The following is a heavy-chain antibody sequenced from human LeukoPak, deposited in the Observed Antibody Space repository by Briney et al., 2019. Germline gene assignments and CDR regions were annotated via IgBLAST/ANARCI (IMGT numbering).Heavy chain of an antibody. D-gene: IGHD3-22*01. CDR1: GDSITYFY. CDR2: ISSSGST. Sequence: SETLSLTCSVSGDSITYFYWSWIRQAAGKGLEWIGRISSSGSTDYNASLKSRVTMSVDTSKNQLSLKVISVTAADTAVYYCARARFRLTMYYYDSSGFAFDIWGQGTMVTVSS. V-gene: IGHV4-4*07. CDR3: ARARFRLTMYYYDSSGFAFDI. J-gene: IGHJ3*02.